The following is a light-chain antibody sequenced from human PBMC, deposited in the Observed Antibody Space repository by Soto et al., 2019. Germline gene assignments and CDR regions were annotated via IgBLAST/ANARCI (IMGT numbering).Light chain of an antibody. V-gene: IGKV1-27*01. CDR3: QKYSSVIT. J-gene: IGKJ5*01. Sequence: DIQMTQSPSSLSASVGDRVTITCRASQGISSFVAWYQQKPGKVPRLLISGASTLQSGVPSRFSGSGSGTDFTLTITSLQPEDVATXXCQKYSSVITFGQGTRLEIK. CDR2: GAS. CDR1: QGISSF.